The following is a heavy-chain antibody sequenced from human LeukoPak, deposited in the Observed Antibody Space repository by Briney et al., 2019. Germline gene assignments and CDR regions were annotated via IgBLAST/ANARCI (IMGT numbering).Heavy chain of an antibody. CDR1: GFTFSSYA. Sequence: PGGSLRLSCAASGFTFSSYAMHWVRQAPGKGLEWVAVISYDGSNKYYADSVKGRFTISRDNSKNTLYLQMNSLRAEDTAVYYCAREGADYGRECDYWGQGTLVTVSS. CDR2: ISYDGSNK. CDR3: AREGADYGRECDY. V-gene: IGHV3-30-3*01. J-gene: IGHJ4*02. D-gene: IGHD4-17*01.